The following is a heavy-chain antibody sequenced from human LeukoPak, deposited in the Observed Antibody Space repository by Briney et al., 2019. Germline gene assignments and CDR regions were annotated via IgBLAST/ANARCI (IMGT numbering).Heavy chain of an antibody. CDR3: AKDCDGGGSCYFDV. CDR2: ISGGGGST. Sequence: NPGGSLRLSCAASGFTFSSYAMSWVRQAPGKGLEWVPAISGGGGSTYHADSVKGRFTISRDNSKNTLYLQMNSLRAEDTAVYYCAKDCDGGGSCYFDVWGKGTTVTVSS. J-gene: IGHJ6*03. CDR1: GFTFSSYA. D-gene: IGHD2-15*01. V-gene: IGHV3-23*01.